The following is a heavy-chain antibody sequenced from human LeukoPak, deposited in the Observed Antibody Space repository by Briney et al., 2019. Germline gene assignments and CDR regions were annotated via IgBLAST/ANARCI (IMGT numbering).Heavy chain of an antibody. CDR1: GYTFTSCY. J-gene: IGHJ4*02. CDR3: VRDLGLSVTTRGFDY. V-gene: IGHV1-46*01. CDR2: ISPSGGST. Sequence: GASVKVSCKASGYTFTSCYIHWVRQAPGQGLEWMGIISPSGGSTSYAQKFQGKVTMTRDTSTSTVYMDLSSLRSEDTAVYYCVRDLGLSVTTRGFDYWGQGTLVTVSS. D-gene: IGHD4-17*01.